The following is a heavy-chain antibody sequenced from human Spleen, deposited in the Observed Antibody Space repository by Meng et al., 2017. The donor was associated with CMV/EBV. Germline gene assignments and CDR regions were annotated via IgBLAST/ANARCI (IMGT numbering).Heavy chain of an antibody. Sequence: LTCTFSGSSLTTSGLGVGWIRQPPGKALEWLALIYWNDDERYSPSLENRLTITKDTSKNQVVLTMTNMDPVDTATYYCARSLRNWFDPWGQGTLVTVSS. CDR2: IYWNDDE. J-gene: IGHJ5*02. V-gene: IGHV2-5*01. CDR1: GSSLTTSGLG. CDR3: ARSLRNWFDP.